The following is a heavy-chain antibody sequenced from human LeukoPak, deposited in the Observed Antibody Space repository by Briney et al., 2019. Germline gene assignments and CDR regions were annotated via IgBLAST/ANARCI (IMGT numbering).Heavy chain of an antibody. CDR1: GFTFSSYG. J-gene: IGHJ5*02. V-gene: IGHV3-21*01. CDR3: AREEGPFDT. CDR2: ISGTGGYM. Sequence: GGSLRLSCAASGFTFSSYGMNWVRQAPGKGLEWVSSISGTGGYMYYADSVKGRFTISRDNAKNSLYLQMNSLRAEDTAVYYCAREEGPFDTWGQGTLVTVSS.